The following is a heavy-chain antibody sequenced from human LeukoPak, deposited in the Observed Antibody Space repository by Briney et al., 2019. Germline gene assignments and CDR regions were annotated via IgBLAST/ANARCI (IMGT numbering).Heavy chain of an antibody. Sequence: GGSLRLSCAASGFTFSSYTMNWVRQAPGKGLEWVSSISSSSSYIYYADSVKGRFTISRDNAKNSLYLQMNSLRAEDTAVYYCARDPFSRTHSSSWYFDYWGQGTLVTVSS. CDR1: GFTFSSYT. D-gene: IGHD6-13*01. J-gene: IGHJ4*02. CDR3: ARDPFSRTHSSSWYFDY. CDR2: ISSSSSYI. V-gene: IGHV3-21*01.